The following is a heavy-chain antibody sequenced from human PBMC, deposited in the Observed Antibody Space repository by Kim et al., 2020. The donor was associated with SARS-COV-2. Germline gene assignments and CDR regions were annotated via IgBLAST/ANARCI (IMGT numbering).Heavy chain of an antibody. Sequence: GGSLRLSCAASGFTFSSYWMHWVRQIPGKGLVWVSRVDSDGGTTGYADSVKGRFTISRDNAKNTLYLQMNNLRAEDTAMYYCARDSRGDYEILTGGMDVWGQGTTVTVSS. CDR1: GFTFSSYW. J-gene: IGHJ6*02. CDR3: ARDSRGDYEILTGGMDV. CDR2: VDSDGGTT. D-gene: IGHD3-9*01. V-gene: IGHV3-74*01.